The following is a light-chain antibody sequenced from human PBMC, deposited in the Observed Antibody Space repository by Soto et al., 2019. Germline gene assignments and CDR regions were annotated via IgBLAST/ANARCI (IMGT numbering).Light chain of an antibody. Sequence: QSVLTQPPSVSGAPGQRVTISCTGSSSNIGAGYDVHWYQQLPGTAPKLLIYGNNNRPSGVPDRFSGSKSGTSASLAISGLQAEDEADYYCQSYENTHYVFGTGTKVTVL. CDR2: GNN. V-gene: IGLV1-40*01. CDR1: SSNIGAGYD. CDR3: QSYENTHYV. J-gene: IGLJ1*01.